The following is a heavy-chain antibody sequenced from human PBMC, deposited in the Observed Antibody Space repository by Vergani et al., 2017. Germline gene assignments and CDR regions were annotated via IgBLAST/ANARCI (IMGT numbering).Heavy chain of an antibody. Sequence: QVQLVQSGAEVKKPGASVKVSCKASGYTFTSYDINWVRQATGQGLEWMGWMNPNSGNTGYAQKFQGRVTMTRNTSISTAYMELSSLRSADTAVYYCARGREYSSASGIYYYYYMDVWGKGTTVTVSS. V-gene: IGHV1-8*01. J-gene: IGHJ6*03. CDR1: GYTFTSYD. CDR3: ARGREYSSASGIYYYYYMDV. CDR2: MNPNSGNT. D-gene: IGHD6-6*01.